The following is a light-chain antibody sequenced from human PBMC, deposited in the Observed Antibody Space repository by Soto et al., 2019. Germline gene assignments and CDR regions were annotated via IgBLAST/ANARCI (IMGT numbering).Light chain of an antibody. V-gene: IGLV2-18*02. CDR2: EVS. CDR1: SSDVGSYNR. Sequence: HSALAQPPSVFGHAGQSVTISCSGTSSDVGSYNRVSWYQQPPGTAPKLMIYEVSNRPSGVPDRFSGSKSGNTASLTISGLQAEDEADYYCSSFTSSSTYVFGTGTKVTVL. J-gene: IGLJ1*01. CDR3: SSFTSSSTYV.